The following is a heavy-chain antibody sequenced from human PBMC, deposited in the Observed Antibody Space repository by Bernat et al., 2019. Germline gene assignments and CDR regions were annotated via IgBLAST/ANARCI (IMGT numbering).Heavy chain of an antibody. V-gene: IGHV3-48*01. D-gene: IGHD4-23*01. Sequence: EVQLVESGGGLVQPGGSLRLSCAASGFTFSSYSMNWVRQAPGKGLEWVSYISSSSSTIYYADSVKGRFTISRDNSKNTLYLQMNSLVAEDTAVYYCAKDLNSAAPTVVFDHWGQGTLVTVSS. CDR1: GFTFSSYS. CDR3: AKDLNSAAPTVVFDH. J-gene: IGHJ4*02. CDR2: ISSSSSTI.